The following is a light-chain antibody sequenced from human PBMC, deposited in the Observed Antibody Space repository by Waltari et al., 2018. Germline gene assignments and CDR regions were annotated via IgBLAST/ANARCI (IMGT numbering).Light chain of an antibody. CDR1: QSISGW. Sequence: DIQMTQSPSTLSASVGDRVTITCRASQSISGWLARYQQKPGKAPNLLIYKASSLEGGVPSRFSASGFGTEFTLTINSLQPDDLATYYCQQYNSYPGTFGQGTKVEIK. CDR3: QQYNSYPGT. V-gene: IGKV1-5*03. J-gene: IGKJ1*01. CDR2: KAS.